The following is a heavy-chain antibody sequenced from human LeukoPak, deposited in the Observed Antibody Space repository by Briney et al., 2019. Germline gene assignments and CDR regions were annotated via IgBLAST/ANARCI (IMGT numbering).Heavy chain of an antibody. CDR3: ARVNQDYGGNPKLDY. CDR2: IIPIFGTV. V-gene: IGHV1-69*01. D-gene: IGHD4-23*01. J-gene: IGHJ4*02. Sequence: SVKVSCKASGGTFSSYAISWVRQAPGQRLEWMGGIIPIFGTVNYAQKFQGRVTITADESTSTAYMELSSLRSEDTAVYYCARVNQDYGGNPKLDYWGQGTLVTVSS. CDR1: GGTFSSYA.